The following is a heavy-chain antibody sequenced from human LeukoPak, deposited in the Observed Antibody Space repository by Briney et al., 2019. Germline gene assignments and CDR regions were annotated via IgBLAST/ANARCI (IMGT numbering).Heavy chain of an antibody. CDR3: ARTGNWCAFDI. Sequence: PSETLSLTCTVSGGSISSGSYYWSWIRQPAGKGLEWIGRIYTSGSTNYNPSLKSRVTISVDTSKNQFSLKLSSVTAADTAVYYCARTGNWCAFDIWGQGTMVTVSS. CDR2: IYTSGST. V-gene: IGHV4-61*02. CDR1: GGSISSGSYY. J-gene: IGHJ3*02. D-gene: IGHD7-27*01.